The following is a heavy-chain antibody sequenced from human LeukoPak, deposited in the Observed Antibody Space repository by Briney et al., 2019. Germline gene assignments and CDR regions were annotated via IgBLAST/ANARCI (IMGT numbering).Heavy chain of an antibody. CDR3: ARDLPTAMDAGWFDY. V-gene: IGHV1-18*01. D-gene: IGHD5-18*01. Sequence: ASVKVSCKASGYTFTSYGISWVRQAPGQGLEWMGWISAYNGNTNYAQKLQGRVTMTTDTSTSTAYMELRSLRSEDTAVYYRARDLPTAMDAGWFDYWGQGTLVTVS. CDR2: ISAYNGNT. J-gene: IGHJ4*02. CDR1: GYTFTSYG.